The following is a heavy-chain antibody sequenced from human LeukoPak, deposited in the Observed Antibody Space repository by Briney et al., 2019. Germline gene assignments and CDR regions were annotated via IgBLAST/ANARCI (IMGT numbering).Heavy chain of an antibody. Sequence: SETLSLTCTVSGGSLSGYYWSWIWQPAGRGLEWIGRIYTSGSTNYNPSLKSRVTMSIDTSRNQFSLKVNSVTAADTAVYYCARGGRTYDPGFDHWGQGSLVTVSS. J-gene: IGHJ5*02. CDR2: IYTSGST. CDR3: ARGGRTYDPGFDH. V-gene: IGHV4-4*07. CDR1: GGSLSGYY. D-gene: IGHD3-22*01.